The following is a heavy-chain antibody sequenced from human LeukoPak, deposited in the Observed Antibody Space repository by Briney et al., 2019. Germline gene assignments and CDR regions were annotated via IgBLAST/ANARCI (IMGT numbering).Heavy chain of an antibody. CDR2: INHSGST. CDR1: GGSFSGYY. CDR3: ARAPKYYGRTYYFDY. D-gene: IGHD2/OR15-2a*01. J-gene: IGHJ4*02. Sequence: PSETLSLTCAFYGGSFSGYYWSWIRQPPGKGLEWIGEINHSGSTNYNPSLKSRVTISVDTSKNQFSLKLSSVTAADTAVYYCARAPKYYGRTYYFDYWGQGTLVTVSS. V-gene: IGHV4-34*01.